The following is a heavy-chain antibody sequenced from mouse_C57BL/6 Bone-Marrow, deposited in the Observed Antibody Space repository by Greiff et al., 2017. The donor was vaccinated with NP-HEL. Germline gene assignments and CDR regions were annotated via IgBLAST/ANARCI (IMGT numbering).Heavy chain of an antibody. CDR1: GFSLTSYG. CDR2: IWSGGST. Sequence: VQLQQSGPGLVQPSQSLSITCTVSGFSLTSYGVHWVRQPPGKGLEWLGVIWSGGSTDYNAAFISRLSISKDNSKSQVFFKMNSLQADDTAIYYCAKKGSFTTVVATDYAMDYWGQGTSVTVSS. V-gene: IGHV2-4*01. CDR3: AKKGSFTTVVATDYAMDY. J-gene: IGHJ4*01. D-gene: IGHD1-1*01.